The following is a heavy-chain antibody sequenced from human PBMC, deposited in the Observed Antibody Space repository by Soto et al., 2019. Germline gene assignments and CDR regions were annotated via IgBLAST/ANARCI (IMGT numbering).Heavy chain of an antibody. CDR3: AGFTTHHDNYDF. Sequence: ASETLSLTCTVSGGSISSYYWSWIRQPPGKGLEWIGDIYYSGSTNYNPSLKSRVTISVDTSKNQFSLKLSSVTAADTAVYDCAGFTTHHDNYDFWGQGTLDTVSS. V-gene: IGHV4-59*01. J-gene: IGHJ4*02. CDR1: GGSISSYY. D-gene: IGHD3-3*01. CDR2: IYYSGST.